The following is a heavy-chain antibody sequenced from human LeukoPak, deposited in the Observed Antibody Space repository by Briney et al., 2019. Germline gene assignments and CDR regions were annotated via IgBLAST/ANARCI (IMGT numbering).Heavy chain of an antibody. Sequence: PGGSLRLSCAASGFTFSSYSMDWVRQAPGKGLEWVSYISSSSSTIYYADSVKGRFTISRDNAKNSLYLQMNSLRAEDTAVYYCARESLSGSYYFDYWGQGTLVTVSS. J-gene: IGHJ4*02. CDR1: GFTFSSYS. CDR2: ISSSSSTI. D-gene: IGHD1-26*01. V-gene: IGHV3-48*01. CDR3: ARESLSGSYYFDY.